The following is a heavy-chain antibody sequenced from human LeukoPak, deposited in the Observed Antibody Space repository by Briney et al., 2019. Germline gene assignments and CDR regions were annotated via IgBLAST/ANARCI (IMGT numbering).Heavy chain of an antibody. Sequence: PSETLSLTCAVSGVSISSSHWSWIRQSAGKGLEWIGRLYTSSYTNYNPSLRSRVTMSVDTSKNQFSLKLSSVTAADTAVYYCARDSYYDLLTGYSNYYFDNWGQGTLVTVSS. CDR1: GVSISSSH. D-gene: IGHD3-9*01. CDR2: LYTSSYT. J-gene: IGHJ4*02. V-gene: IGHV4-4*07. CDR3: ARDSYYDLLTGYSNYYFDN.